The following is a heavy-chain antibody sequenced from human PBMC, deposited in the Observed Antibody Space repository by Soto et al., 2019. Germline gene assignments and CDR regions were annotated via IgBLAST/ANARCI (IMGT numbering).Heavy chain of an antibody. CDR3: AKESRDIVVVPAAIRVY. J-gene: IGHJ4*02. CDR2: ISGSGGST. CDR1: GFTFSSYA. V-gene: IGHV3-23*01. D-gene: IGHD2-2*01. Sequence: EVQLLESGGGLVQPGGSLRLSCAASGFTFSSYAMSWVRQAPGKGLEWVSAISGSGGSTYYADSVKGRFTISRDNSKNTLYLQMNSLRAEDTAVYYCAKESRDIVVVPAAIRVYWGQGILVTVSS.